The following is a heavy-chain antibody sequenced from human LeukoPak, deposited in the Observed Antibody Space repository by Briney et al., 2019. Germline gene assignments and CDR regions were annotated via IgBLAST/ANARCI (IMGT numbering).Heavy chain of an antibody. V-gene: IGHV3-21*01. CDR1: GFTFSSYS. D-gene: IGHD3-16*01. CDR2: ISSSSSYI. Sequence: GGSLRLSXAASGFTFSSYSMNWVRQAPGKGLEWVSSISSSSSYIYYADSVKGRFTISRDNAKNSLYLQMNSLRAEDTAVYYCARDMRSLYYFDYWGQGILVTVSS. CDR3: ARDMRSLYYFDY. J-gene: IGHJ4*02.